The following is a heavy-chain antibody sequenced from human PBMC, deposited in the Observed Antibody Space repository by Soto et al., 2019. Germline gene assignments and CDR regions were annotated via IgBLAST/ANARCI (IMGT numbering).Heavy chain of an antibody. CDR3: AKVPDYGDYPQDFDY. CDR1: GFTFSSYA. CDR2: ISGSGGST. D-gene: IGHD4-17*01. J-gene: IGHJ4*02. Sequence: GGSLRLSCAASGFTFSSYAMSWVRQAPGKGLEWVSAISGSGGSTYYADSVKGRFTISRDNSKNTLYLQMNSLRAEDTAVYYCAKVPDYGDYPQDFDYWGQGTRVTVSS. V-gene: IGHV3-23*01.